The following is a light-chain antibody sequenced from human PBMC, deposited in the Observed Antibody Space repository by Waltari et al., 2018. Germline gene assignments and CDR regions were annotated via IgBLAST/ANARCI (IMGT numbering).Light chain of an antibody. V-gene: IGKV3-20*01. CDR2: GAS. Sequence: EIMLTQSPVSLSLSPGDRATLSCRASQSISRYLARYQQKPGQAPRLLIYGASNRATGIPPRFSGSGSGTDFSLTISGLEPEDSAVYYCQHHFRLPATFGQGTKVEIK. CDR3: QHHFRLPAT. J-gene: IGKJ1*01. CDR1: QSISRY.